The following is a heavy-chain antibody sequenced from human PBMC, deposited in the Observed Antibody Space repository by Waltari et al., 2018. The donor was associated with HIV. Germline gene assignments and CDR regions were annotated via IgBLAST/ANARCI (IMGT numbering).Heavy chain of an antibody. CDR3: ARVIYHPAEPGIWFDP. CDR1: GGSISSSSYY. J-gene: IGHJ5*02. V-gene: IGHV4-39*07. Sequence: QLQLQESGPGLVKPSETLSLTCTVSGGSISSSSYYWGWIRQPPGKGLEWIGSIYYSGSTYYNPSLKSRVTISVDTSKNQFSLKLSSVTAADTAVYYCARVIYHPAEPGIWFDPWGQGTLVTVSS. D-gene: IGHD7-27*01. CDR2: IYYSGST.